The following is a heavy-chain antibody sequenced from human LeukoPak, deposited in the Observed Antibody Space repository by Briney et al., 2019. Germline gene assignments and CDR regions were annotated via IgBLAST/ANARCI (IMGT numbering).Heavy chain of an antibody. V-gene: IGHV3-21*01. CDR3: ARERYSRSSHDALDL. D-gene: IGHD6-6*01. Sequence: GGSLRLSCAASGLTFSSHLMNWVRQAPGKGLEWVSSISSSGSSVLYADSLKGRFAISRDNAKNSLYLQMNSLRPEDTAVYYCARERYSRSSHDALDLWGQGTMVTVSS. CDR1: GLTFSSHL. J-gene: IGHJ3*01. CDR2: ISSSGSSV.